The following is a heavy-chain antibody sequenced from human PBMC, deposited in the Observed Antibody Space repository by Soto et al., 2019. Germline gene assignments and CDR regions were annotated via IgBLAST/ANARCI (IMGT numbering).Heavy chain of an antibody. V-gene: IGHV4-30-2*05. CDR3: ARELSNAPDYFDA. Sequence: LRLSCAASGFTFSSYAMSWIRQPPGEGLEWIGYIYHTGRTLYNSSLKSRVTISIGTSKNQFSLRLSSVSAADTAVYYCARELSNAPDYFDAWGQGTLVTVSS. J-gene: IGHJ4*02. CDR2: IYHTGRT. D-gene: IGHD6-13*01. CDR1: GFTFSSYA.